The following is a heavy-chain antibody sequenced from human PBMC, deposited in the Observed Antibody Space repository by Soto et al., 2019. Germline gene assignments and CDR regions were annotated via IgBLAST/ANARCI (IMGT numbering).Heavy chain of an antibody. CDR3: ARAQVAATQGDSYHYYGMDV. CDR1: GYTFTSYY. V-gene: IGHV1-46*01. CDR2: INPSGGST. D-gene: IGHD2-15*01. J-gene: IGHJ6*02. Sequence: ASVKVSCKASGYTFTSYYMHWVRQAPGQGPEWMGIINPSGGSTTYAQKFQGRVTMTRDTSTSTVYMELSSLRSEDAAVYYCARAQVAATQGDSYHYYGMDVCGQRTTLTVSS.